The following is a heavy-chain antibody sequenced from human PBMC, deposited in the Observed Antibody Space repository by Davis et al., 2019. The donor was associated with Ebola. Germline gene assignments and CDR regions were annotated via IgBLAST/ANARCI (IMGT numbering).Heavy chain of an antibody. CDR1: GYTFTSYG. Sequence: ASVKVSCKASGYTFTSYGISWVRQAPGQGLEWMGWMNPNSGNTGYAQKFQGRVTMTRNTSISTAYMELSSLRSEDTAVYYCASQYGLGDAFDIWGQGTMVTVSS. J-gene: IGHJ3*02. CDR2: MNPNSGNT. CDR3: ASQYGLGDAFDI. D-gene: IGHD4-17*01. V-gene: IGHV1-8*02.